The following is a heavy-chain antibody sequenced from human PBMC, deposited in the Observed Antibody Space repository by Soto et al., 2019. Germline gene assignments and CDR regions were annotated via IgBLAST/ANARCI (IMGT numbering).Heavy chain of an antibody. CDR2: INAGNGNT. CDR3: ASSFGGFGEPFDY. J-gene: IGHJ4*02. V-gene: IGHV1-3*01. D-gene: IGHD3-10*01. CDR1: GYTFTGYY. Sequence: ASVKVSCKASGYTFTGYYMHWVRQAPGQRLEWMGWINAGNGNTKYAQKFQGRVTITRDTSASTAYMELSSLRSEDAAVYYCASSFGGFGEPFDYWGQGTLVTVSS.